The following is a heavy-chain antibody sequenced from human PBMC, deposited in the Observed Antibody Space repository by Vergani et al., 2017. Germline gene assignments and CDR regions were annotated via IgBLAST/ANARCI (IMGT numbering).Heavy chain of an antibody. Sequence: EVQLVESGGGLVKPGGSLRLSCAASGFTFSSYSMNWVRQAPGKGLEWVSSISSSSSYIYYADSVKGRFTISRDNAKNSLYLQMNSLRAEDTAVYYCAGVVSHATDYWGQGTLFTVSS. CDR3: AGVVSHATDY. J-gene: IGHJ4*02. CDR2: ISSSSSYI. CDR1: GFTFSSYS. V-gene: IGHV3-21*01.